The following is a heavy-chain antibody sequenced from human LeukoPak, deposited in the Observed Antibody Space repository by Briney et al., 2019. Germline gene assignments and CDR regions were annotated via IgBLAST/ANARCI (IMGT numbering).Heavy chain of an antibody. CDR3: ARGHSSYNWFDP. J-gene: IGHJ5*02. V-gene: IGHV4-34*01. CDR1: GGSFSGYY. D-gene: IGHD6-6*01. CDR2: INHSGST. Sequence: PSETLSLTCAVYGGSFSGYYWSWIRQPPGKGLEWIGEINHSGSTNYNPSLKSQVTISVDTSKNQFSLKLSSVTAADTAVYYCARGHSSYNWFDPWGQGTLVTVSS.